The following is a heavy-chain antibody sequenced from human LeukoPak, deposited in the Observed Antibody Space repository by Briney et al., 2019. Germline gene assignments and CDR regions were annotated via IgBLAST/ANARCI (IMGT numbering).Heavy chain of an antibody. CDR2: MNPNSGNT. J-gene: IGHJ4*02. CDR1: GYTFTSYD. V-gene: IGHV1-8*01. CDR3: ARVRSSGHFDY. Sequence: ASVTVSCTASGYTFTSYDINWVRQATGQGLEWMGWMNPNSGNTGYAQKFQGRVTMTRDTSISTAYMELSRLKSDDTAVYYCARVRSSGHFDYWGQGTLATVSS. D-gene: IGHD3-22*01.